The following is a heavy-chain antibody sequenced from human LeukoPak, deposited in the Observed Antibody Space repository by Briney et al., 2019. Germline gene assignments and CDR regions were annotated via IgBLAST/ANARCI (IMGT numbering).Heavy chain of an antibody. D-gene: IGHD5-18*01. J-gene: IGHJ4*02. CDR2: IYSGGST. Sequence: PGGSLRLSCAASGFTVSSNYMSWVRQAPGKGLEWVSVIYSGGSTYYADSVKGRFTISGDNSKNTLYLQMNSLRAEDTAVYYCAREGYSYGFDYWGQGTLVTVSS. V-gene: IGHV3-66*01. CDR1: GFTVSSNY. CDR3: AREGYSYGFDY.